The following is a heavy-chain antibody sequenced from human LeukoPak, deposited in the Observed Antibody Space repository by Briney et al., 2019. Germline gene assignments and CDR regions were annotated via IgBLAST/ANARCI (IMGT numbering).Heavy chain of an antibody. CDR3: ARAPYDILTGYSLNWFDP. Sequence: ASVKVSCKASGYTFTSYGISWVRQAPGQRPEWMGWINGDNGNTKYSQKFQGRVSITRDTSTYTGYLELRSLSSADTAVYFCARAPYDILTGYSLNWFDPWGQGTLVTVSS. CDR2: INGDNGNT. J-gene: IGHJ5*02. D-gene: IGHD3-9*01. V-gene: IGHV1-3*01. CDR1: GYTFTSYG.